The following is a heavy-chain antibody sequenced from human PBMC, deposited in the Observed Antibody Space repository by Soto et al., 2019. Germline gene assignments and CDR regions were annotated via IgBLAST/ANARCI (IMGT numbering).Heavy chain of an antibody. Sequence: PSETLSLTCAVSGGSISSGGYSWSWIRQPPGKGLEWIGYIYHSGSTYYNPSLKSRVTISVDRSKNQFSLKLSSVTAADTAVYYCARADSSGYPWFEPWGQGTLVTVSS. D-gene: IGHD3-22*01. J-gene: IGHJ5*02. CDR2: IYHSGST. CDR1: GGSISSGGYS. V-gene: IGHV4-30-2*01. CDR3: ARADSSGYPWFEP.